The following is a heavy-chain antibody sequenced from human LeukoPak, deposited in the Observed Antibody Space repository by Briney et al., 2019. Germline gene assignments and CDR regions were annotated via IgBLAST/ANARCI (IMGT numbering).Heavy chain of an antibody. D-gene: IGHD1-26*01. CDR3: ARGRGIVGATFSFDH. CDR1: GGSISSYY. V-gene: IGHV4-59*12. Sequence: PSETLSLTCTVSGGSISSYYWSWIRQAPGKGLEWIGYIYYSGSTNYNPSLKSRVTISVDTSKNQFSLKLSSVTAADTAVYYCARGRGIVGATFSFDHWGQGTLVTVSS. J-gene: IGHJ4*02. CDR2: IYYSGST.